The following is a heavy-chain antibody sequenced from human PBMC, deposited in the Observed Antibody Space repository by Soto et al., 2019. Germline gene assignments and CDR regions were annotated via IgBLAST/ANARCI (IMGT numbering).Heavy chain of an antibody. CDR2: IYYSGST. J-gene: IGHJ6*02. D-gene: IGHD6-6*01. CDR3: ARGGGSSSPAPYYYYGMDV. CDR1: GGSISSYY. Sequence: SETLSLTCTVSGGSISSYYWSWIRQPPGKGLEWIGYIYYSGSTNYNPSLKSRVTISVDTSKNQFSLKLSSVTAADTAVYYCARGGGSSSPAPYYYYGMDVWGRGTTVTVSS. V-gene: IGHV4-59*01.